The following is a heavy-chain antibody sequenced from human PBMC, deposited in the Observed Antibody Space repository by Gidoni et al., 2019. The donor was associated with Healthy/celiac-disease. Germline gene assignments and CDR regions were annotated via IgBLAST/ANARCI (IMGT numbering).Heavy chain of an antibody. D-gene: IGHD5-12*01. CDR2: IYYSGST. CDR3: ASIGGYDSDWYFDL. V-gene: IGHV4-39*01. CDR1: GGSISSSSYY. J-gene: IGHJ2*01. Sequence: QLQLQESGPGLVKPSETLSLTCTVSGGSISSSSYYWGWIRQPPGKGLEWIGIIYYSGSTYYNPSLKSRVTISVDTSKNQFSLKLSSVTAADTAVYYCASIGGYDSDWYFDLWGRGTLVTVSS.